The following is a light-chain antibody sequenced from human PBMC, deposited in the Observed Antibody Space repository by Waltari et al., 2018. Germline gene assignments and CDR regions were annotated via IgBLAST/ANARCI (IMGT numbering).Light chain of an antibody. J-gene: IGKJ2*03. Sequence: EIVLTQSPVTLSLSPGERATLSCRASLSVGRFLAWYQQKPGQAPRLLIYDASNRAACVPARFSASGSGTDFTLTLSSLEPEDFAVYYCQQRSNWPYSFGQGTKLEIK. CDR3: QQRSNWPYS. CDR2: DAS. V-gene: IGKV3-11*01. CDR1: LSVGRF.